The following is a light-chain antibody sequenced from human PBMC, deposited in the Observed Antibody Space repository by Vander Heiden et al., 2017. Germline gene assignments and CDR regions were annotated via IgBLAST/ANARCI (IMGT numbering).Light chain of an antibody. J-gene: IGKJ3*01. V-gene: IGKV1-5*01. CDR2: DAA. CDR3: QQYYSYSRLT. Sequence: IHMTPFPPTLSASVGAIVTISSRASQSICTCLSCCQQKTGKATKLLIYDAASLESGGPSRCSGSGAGTECTLTISSRQPDECATNYCQQYYSYSRLTFGRGTKVDIK. CDR1: QSICTC.